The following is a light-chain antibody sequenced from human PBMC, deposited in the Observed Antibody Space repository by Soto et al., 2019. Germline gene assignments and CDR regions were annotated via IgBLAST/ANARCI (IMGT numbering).Light chain of an antibody. CDR3: SSYTSTSPYV. CDR1: SSDVGGYNH. J-gene: IGLJ1*01. CDR2: DVS. Sequence: QSVLTQPASVSGSPGQSITISCTGTSSDVGGYNHVSWYQQHPGKAPKLMIYDVSNRPSGVSNRFSGSKSGNTASLTISGLQDEDEADYYCSSYTSTSPYVFGTGTKVTVL. V-gene: IGLV2-14*01.